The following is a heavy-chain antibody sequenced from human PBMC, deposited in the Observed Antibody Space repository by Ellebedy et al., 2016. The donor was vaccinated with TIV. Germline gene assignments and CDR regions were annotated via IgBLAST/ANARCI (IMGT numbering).Heavy chain of an antibody. V-gene: IGHV3-74*01. J-gene: IGHJ4*02. CDR2: IDSDGHTT. Sequence: GESLKISCVASGFIFRSYTMNWVRQAPGKGLEWVSRIDSDGHTTRYADLVEGRFTISRDNAKNTLYLQINSLRAEDTALYYCARDGDHHVDLDNWGQGTLVTVSS. CDR1: GFIFRSYT. D-gene: IGHD5-12*01. CDR3: ARDGDHHVDLDN.